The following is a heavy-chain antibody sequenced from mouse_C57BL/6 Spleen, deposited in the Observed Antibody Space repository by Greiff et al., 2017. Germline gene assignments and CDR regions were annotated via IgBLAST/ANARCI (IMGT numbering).Heavy chain of an antibody. J-gene: IGHJ2*01. CDR3: VRSATVAYYFDY. Sequence: EVMLVESGGGLVQPKGSLKLSCAASGFTFNTYAMHWVRQAPGKGLEWVARIRSKSSNYATYYADSVKDRFAISRDDSQSMLYLQMNNLKTEDTAMYYCVRSATVAYYFDYWGQGTTLTVSS. CDR2: IRSKSSNYAT. CDR1: GFTFNTYA. D-gene: IGHD1-1*01. V-gene: IGHV10-3*01.